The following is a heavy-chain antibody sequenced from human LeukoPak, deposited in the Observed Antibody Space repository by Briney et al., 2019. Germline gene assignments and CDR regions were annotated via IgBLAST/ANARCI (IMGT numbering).Heavy chain of an antibody. D-gene: IGHD1-1*01. V-gene: IGHV4-59*01. J-gene: IGHJ4*02. CDR3: ARAGLTGTTLSY. CDR2: IYYSGST. Sequence: SETLSLTCTVSGGSISSYYWSWIRQPPGKGLEWIGYIYYSGSTNYNPSLKSRVTISVDTSKNQFSLKLSSVTAADTAVYYCARAGLTGTTLSYWGQGTLVTVSS. CDR1: GGSISSYY.